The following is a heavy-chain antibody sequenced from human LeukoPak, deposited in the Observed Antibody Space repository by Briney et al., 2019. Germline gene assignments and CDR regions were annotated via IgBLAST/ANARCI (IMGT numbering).Heavy chain of an antibody. J-gene: IGHJ4*02. Sequence: SVKVSCKASGYTFTSYGISWVRQAPGQGLEWMGWISAYNGNTNYALKLQGRVTMTTDTSTSTAYMELRSLRSDDTAVYYCARVSVVTGYFDYWGQGTLVTVSS. D-gene: IGHD2-21*02. CDR1: GYTFTSYG. CDR2: ISAYNGNT. V-gene: IGHV1-18*01. CDR3: ARVSVVTGYFDY.